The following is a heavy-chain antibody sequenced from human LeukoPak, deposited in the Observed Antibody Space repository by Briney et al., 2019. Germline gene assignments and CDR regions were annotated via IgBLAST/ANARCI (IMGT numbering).Heavy chain of an antibody. CDR1: GYSISSGYY. V-gene: IGHV4-38-2*02. CDR3: ARLAQTNFDY. D-gene: IGHD1/OR15-1a*01. CDR2: IYHSGST. J-gene: IGHJ4*02. Sequence: SETLSLTCTVSGYSISSGYYWGWIRQPPGKGLEWIGSIYHSGSTYYNPSLKSRVTISVDTSKNQFSLKLSSVTAADTAVYYCARLAQTNFDYWGQGTLVTVSS.